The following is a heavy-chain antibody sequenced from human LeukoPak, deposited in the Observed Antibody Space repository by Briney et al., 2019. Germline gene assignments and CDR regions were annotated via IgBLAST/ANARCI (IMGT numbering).Heavy chain of an antibody. CDR1: GFTFSSYS. CDR2: ISSSSSYI. J-gene: IGHJ4*02. Sequence: PGGSLRLSCAASGFTFSSYSMNWVRQAPGKGLEWVSSISSSSSYIYYADSVKGRFTISRDNAKNSLYLQMNSLRAEDTAVYYCARDGNHGYSYGDYWGQGTLVTVSS. D-gene: IGHD5-18*01. CDR3: ARDGNHGYSYGDY. V-gene: IGHV3-21*01.